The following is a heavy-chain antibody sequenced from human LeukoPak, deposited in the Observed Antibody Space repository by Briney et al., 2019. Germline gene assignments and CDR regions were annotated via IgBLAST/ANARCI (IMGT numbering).Heavy chain of an antibody. CDR1: GFTFSSYG. CDR3: AKDQIAVAGTLDY. CDR2: TSYDGSNK. Sequence: GGSLRLSCAASGFTFSSYGMHWVRQAPGKGLEWVAVTSYDGSNKYYADSVKGRFTISRDNSKNTLYLQMNSLRAEDTAVYYCAKDQIAVAGTLDYWGQGTLVTVSS. D-gene: IGHD6-19*01. J-gene: IGHJ4*02. V-gene: IGHV3-30*18.